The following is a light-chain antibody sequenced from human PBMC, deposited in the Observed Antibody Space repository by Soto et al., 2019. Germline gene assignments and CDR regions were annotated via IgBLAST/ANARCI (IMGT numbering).Light chain of an antibody. V-gene: IGKV1-5*03. CDR3: QQYNSS. CDR1: ESISSW. Sequence: DIQMTQSPSTLSGSVGDRVTITCRASESISSWLAWYQQKPGKAPKLLMYKASSLESGVPSRFSGSGSGTEFTLTISSLQPDDFATYYCQQYNSSFGQGTKVDIK. J-gene: IGKJ1*01. CDR2: KAS.